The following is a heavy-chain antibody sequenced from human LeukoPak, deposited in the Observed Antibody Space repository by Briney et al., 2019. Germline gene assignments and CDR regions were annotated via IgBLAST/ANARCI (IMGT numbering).Heavy chain of an antibody. CDR1: GFTFSSYE. CDR2: ITTTDTTK. J-gene: IGHJ4*02. Sequence: GGSLRLSCAASGFTFSSYEMNWVRQGPGKGLEWISYITTTDTTKYYTDSVKGRSTISRDNAKNSLYLQMNSLRAEDTAVYYCAMTTVTTGLGWGQGTLVTVSS. CDR3: AMTTVTTGLG. D-gene: IGHD4-17*01. V-gene: IGHV3-48*03.